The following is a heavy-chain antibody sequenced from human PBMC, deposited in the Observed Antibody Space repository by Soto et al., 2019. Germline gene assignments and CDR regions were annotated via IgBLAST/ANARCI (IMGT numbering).Heavy chain of an antibody. CDR2: ISSSSSTI. CDR3: VREPQIVGATNCFDP. D-gene: IGHD1-26*01. CDR1: GFTFSSYS. J-gene: IGHJ5*02. Sequence: GGSLRLSCAASGFTFSSYSMNWVRQAPGKGLEWVSYISSSSSTIYYADSVKGRFTISRDNAKNSMYLQMNSLRAEDTAVYYCVREPQIVGATNCFDPGGRGPWVTASS. V-gene: IGHV3-48*01.